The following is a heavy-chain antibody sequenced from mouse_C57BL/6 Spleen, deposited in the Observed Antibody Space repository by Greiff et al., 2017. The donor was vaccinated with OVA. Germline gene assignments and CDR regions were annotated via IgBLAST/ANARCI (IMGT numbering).Heavy chain of an antibody. CDR3: ARFAPFYYDTPYFDY. V-gene: IGHV1-75*01. D-gene: IGHD2-4*01. J-gene: IGHJ2*01. CDR2: IFPGSGST. CDR1: GYTFTDYY. Sequence: VQLQQSGPELVKPGASVKISCKASGYTFTDYYINWVKQRPGQGLEWIGWIFPGSGSTYYNEKFKGKATLTVDKSSSTAYMLLSSLTSEDSAVYFCARFAPFYYDTPYFDYWGQGTTLTVSS.